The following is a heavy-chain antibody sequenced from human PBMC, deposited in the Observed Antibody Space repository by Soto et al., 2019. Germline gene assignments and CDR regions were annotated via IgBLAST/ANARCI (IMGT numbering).Heavy chain of an antibody. J-gene: IGHJ4*02. CDR3: ARDDDNDANALDY. CDR2: IWNDGIRK. Sequence: GSLRLSCAASGFTFSKYGMHWVRQAPGKGLEWVALIWNDGIRKVYVDSVKGRFTISRDNSKNTLDLQMNNLRDEDTAVYYCARDDDNDANALDYWGPGTLVTVSP. CDR1: GFTFSKYG. V-gene: IGHV3-33*01.